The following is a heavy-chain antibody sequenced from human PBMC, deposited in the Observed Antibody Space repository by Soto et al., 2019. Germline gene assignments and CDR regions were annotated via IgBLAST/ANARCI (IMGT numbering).Heavy chain of an antibody. CDR2: INGGSSAI. J-gene: IGHJ4*02. Sequence: EVQLVESGGGLVQPGGSLRLSCAASGFTFSSYSMNWVRQAPGKGLEWVSYINGGSSAIHYADSVKGRFTISRDNAKNSLDLQMNSPRDEDTAVYYCARDIHYDGSAYYHALDYSGQGALVTVSS. V-gene: IGHV3-48*02. D-gene: IGHD3-22*01. CDR3: ARDIHYDGSAYYHALDY. CDR1: GFTFSSYS.